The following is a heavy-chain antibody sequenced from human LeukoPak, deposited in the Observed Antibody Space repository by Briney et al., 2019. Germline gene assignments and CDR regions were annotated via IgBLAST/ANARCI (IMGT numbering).Heavy chain of an antibody. Sequence: GGSLRLSCAASGFTFSRYEMNWVRQAPGKGLEWISYISNSGHTMYYADSVKGRFTISRDNAKNSLNLQMNSLKVEDTAVYYCASGGGYFYLDAFDIWGQGTLVTVSS. CDR3: ASGGGYFYLDAFDI. J-gene: IGHJ3*02. V-gene: IGHV3-48*03. D-gene: IGHD2-2*03. CDR1: GFTFSRYE. CDR2: ISNSGHTM.